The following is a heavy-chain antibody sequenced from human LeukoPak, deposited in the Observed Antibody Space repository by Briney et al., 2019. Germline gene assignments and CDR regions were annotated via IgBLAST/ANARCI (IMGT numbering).Heavy chain of an antibody. CDR1: GYTFTSYY. D-gene: IGHD4-17*01. V-gene: IGHV1-46*01. CDR2: INPRGGST. CDR3: ARRTVIRGNWFDP. Sequence: ASVKVSCKASGYTFTSYYMHWVRQAPGQGLEWMGIINPRGGSTSSAQKFQGRVTMNRDTSTNTVYMELSSLRSEDTAVYYCARRTVIRGNWFDPWGQGTLVTVSS. J-gene: IGHJ5*02.